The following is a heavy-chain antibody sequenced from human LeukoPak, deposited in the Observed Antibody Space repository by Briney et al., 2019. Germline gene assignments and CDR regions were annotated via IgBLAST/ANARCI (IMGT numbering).Heavy chain of an antibody. V-gene: IGHV3-23*01. J-gene: IGHJ4*02. CDR2: ISAGSDVI. Sequence: PGGSLRLSCAASGFTFTSCAMSWVRQAPGKGQEWVSAISAGSDVIYYADSVKGRFAISRDNSKNTVYLQMDSLRAEDTAVYYCAKSHVTTATGTGRYFDYWGQGTLVTVSS. D-gene: IGHD3-9*01. CDR1: GFTFTSCA. CDR3: AKSHVTTATGTGRYFDY.